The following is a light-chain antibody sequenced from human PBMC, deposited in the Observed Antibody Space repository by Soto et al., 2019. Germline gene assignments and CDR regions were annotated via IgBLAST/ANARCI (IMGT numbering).Light chain of an antibody. J-gene: IGKJ1*01. CDR3: QQSYSTPTWT. CDR2: AAS. V-gene: IGKV1-39*01. Sequence: DIQMTQSPSSLSSSVGDRFTITCLASQSISSYLNWYQQKPGKAPKLLIYAASSLQSGVSSRFSGSGSGTDFTLTISSLQPEDFATYYCQQSYSTPTWTFGQGTKVDIK. CDR1: QSISSY.